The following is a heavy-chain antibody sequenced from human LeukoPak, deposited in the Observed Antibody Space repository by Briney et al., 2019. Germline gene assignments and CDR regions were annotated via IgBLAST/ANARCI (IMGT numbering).Heavy chain of an antibody. CDR3: AREGFGELLYLNAFDI. D-gene: IGHD3-10*01. V-gene: IGHV3-7*01. CDR1: GFTFSSYW. Sequence: GGSLRLSCAASGFTFSSYWMSWVRQAPGKGLEWVANIKQDGSEKYYVDSVKGRFTISRDNAKNSLYLQMNSLRAEDTAVYYCAREGFGELLYLNAFDIWGQGTMVTVST. J-gene: IGHJ3*02. CDR2: IKQDGSEK.